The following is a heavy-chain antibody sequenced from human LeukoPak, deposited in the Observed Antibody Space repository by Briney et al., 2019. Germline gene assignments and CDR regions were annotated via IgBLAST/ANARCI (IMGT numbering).Heavy chain of an antibody. J-gene: IGHJ4*02. D-gene: IGHD2-15*01. Sequence: ASVKVSCKASVYTFTSYGISWVRQAPGQGLEWMGLISAYNGNTNYAQKLQGRVTMTTDTSTSTAYMELRSLRSDGTAVYYCARDTVVVVAATAVSDYWGQGTLVTVSS. V-gene: IGHV1-18*01. CDR1: VYTFTSYG. CDR3: ARDTVVVVAATAVSDY. CDR2: ISAYNGNT.